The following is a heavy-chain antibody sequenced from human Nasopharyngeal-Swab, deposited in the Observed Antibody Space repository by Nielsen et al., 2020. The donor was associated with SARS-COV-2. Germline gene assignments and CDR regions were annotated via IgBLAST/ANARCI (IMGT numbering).Heavy chain of an antibody. CDR3: ARATMATAMGKGFRYFDY. Sequence: GESLKISCAASGFTVSSNYMSWVRQAPGKGLEWVSVIYSGGSTYYADSVKGRFTIPRDNFKNTLYLQMNSLRAEDTAVYYCARATMATAMGKGFRYFDYWGQGTLVTVSS. CDR1: GFTVSSNY. CDR2: IYSGGST. V-gene: IGHV3-53*01. J-gene: IGHJ4*02. D-gene: IGHD5-18*01.